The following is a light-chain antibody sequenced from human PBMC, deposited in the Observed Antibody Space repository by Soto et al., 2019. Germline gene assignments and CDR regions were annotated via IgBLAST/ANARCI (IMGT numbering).Light chain of an antibody. V-gene: IGKV3-11*01. Sequence: EIVLTQSPVTLSLSPGERATLSCRASQSVRTYLAWYQVKPGQAPRLLIYDASRRASGAPARFSGSGSGTDFTLTISSLEPEDFALYYCQQRNTWPPLTFGQGTRLEIK. J-gene: IGKJ5*01. CDR3: QQRNTWPPLT. CDR1: QSVRTY. CDR2: DAS.